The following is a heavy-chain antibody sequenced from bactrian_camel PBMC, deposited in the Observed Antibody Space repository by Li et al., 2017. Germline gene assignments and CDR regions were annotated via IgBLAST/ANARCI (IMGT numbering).Heavy chain of an antibody. J-gene: IGHJ4*01. D-gene: IGHD1*01. CDR3: AARRSFGCYFAPAHYDF. CDR1: GSTLNMRC. Sequence: HVQLVESGGGSVQAGGSLRLSCAASGSTLNMRCLGWFRQPPGKERMGVALIDSADNTGYGDSVKGRFTISKDNANNMLYLQMNSLRPEDSAMYYCAARRSFGCYFAPAHYDFWGQGTQVTVS. CDR2: IDSADNT. V-gene: IGHV3S53*01.